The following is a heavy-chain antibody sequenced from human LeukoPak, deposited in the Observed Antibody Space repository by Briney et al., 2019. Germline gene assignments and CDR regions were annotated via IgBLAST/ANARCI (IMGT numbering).Heavy chain of an antibody. J-gene: IGHJ6*03. CDR3: ARGYGSGRYYYYYYYMDV. CDR2: IYYSGST. CDR1: GGSISSYY. V-gene: IGHV4-59*01. D-gene: IGHD3-10*01. Sequence: KSSETLSLTCTVSGGSISSYYWSWIRQPPGKGLEWIGYIYYSGSTNYNPSLKSRVTISVDTSKNQFSLKLSSVTAADTAVYYCARGYGSGRYYYYYYYMDVWGKGTTVTISS.